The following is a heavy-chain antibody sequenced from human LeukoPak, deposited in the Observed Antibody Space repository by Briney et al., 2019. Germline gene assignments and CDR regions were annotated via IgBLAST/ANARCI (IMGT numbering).Heavy chain of an antibody. D-gene: IGHD4-17*01. CDR3: ARDLAGRLTTVTTEAFDI. CDR1: GYTFTSYG. J-gene: IGHJ3*02. Sequence: ASVKVSCKASGYTFTSYGISWVRQAPGQGLEWMGWISAYNGNTNYAQKFQGRVTITRDTSASTAYMELSSLRSEDTAVYYCARDLAGRLTTVTTEAFDIWGQGTMVTVSS. V-gene: IGHV1-18*01. CDR2: ISAYNGNT.